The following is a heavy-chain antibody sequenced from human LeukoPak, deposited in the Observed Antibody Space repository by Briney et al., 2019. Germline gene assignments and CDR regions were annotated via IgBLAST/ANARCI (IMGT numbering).Heavy chain of an antibody. CDR2: ISAYNGNT. CDR1: GYTFTSYG. Sequence: GASVKVSCKASGYTFTSYGISWVRQAPGQGLEWMGWISAYNGNTNYAQKLQGRVTMTTDTSTSTAYMELRSLRSDDTAVYYCARDGWELIRAGVSHMDAWGKGTTVTVSS. CDR3: ARDGWELIRAGVSHMDA. D-gene: IGHD1-26*01. V-gene: IGHV1-18*01. J-gene: IGHJ6*03.